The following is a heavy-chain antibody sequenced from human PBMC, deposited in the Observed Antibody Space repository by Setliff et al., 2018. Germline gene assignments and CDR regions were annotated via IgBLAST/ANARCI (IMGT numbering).Heavy chain of an antibody. V-gene: IGHV3-23*01. CDR2: ISGSGVST. CDR1: GFTFSGYA. J-gene: IGHJ6*02. Sequence: PGGSLRLSCVASGFTFSGYAMSWVRQAPGKGLEWVSAISGSGVSTYYAGSVKGRFTISRDNSKNTLYLQMNSLRAEDTAVYYCAKVNNRFWSGYYPYYYGMDVWGQGTTVTVSS. D-gene: IGHD3-3*01. CDR3: AKVNNRFWSGYYPYYYGMDV.